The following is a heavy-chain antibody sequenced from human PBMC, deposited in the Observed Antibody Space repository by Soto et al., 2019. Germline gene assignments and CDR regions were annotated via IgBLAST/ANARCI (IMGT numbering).Heavy chain of an antibody. CDR2: ISNDGSNK. CDR1: GFTFNSYA. J-gene: IGHJ4*01. V-gene: IGHV3-30*18. CDR3: GKGCRGGGYCYFVVN. Sequence: QVQLAESGGGVVQPGRSLRLSCAASGFTFNSYAMHWVRQAPGKGLEWVAIISNDGSNKNYVDSVKGRFTISRANSKNTLYLQMNSWTPQDAAVYFCGKGCRGGGYCYFVVNWGLGTLVTVSS. D-gene: IGHD2-21*02.